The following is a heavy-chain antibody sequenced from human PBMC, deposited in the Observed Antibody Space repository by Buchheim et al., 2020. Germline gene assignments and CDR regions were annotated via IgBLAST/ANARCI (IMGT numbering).Heavy chain of an antibody. J-gene: IGHJ4*02. CDR1: GFTFSNYY. D-gene: IGHD3-22*01. CDR2: ISYDGSNK. Sequence: QVQLVESGGGLVKPGGSLRLSCAASGFTFSNYYVSWIRQAPGKGLEWVAVISYDGSNKYYADSVKGRFTISRDNSKNTLYLQMNSLRAEDTAVYYCAKAGYYYDSSGYYFDYWGQGTL. CDR3: AKAGYYYDSSGYYFDY. V-gene: IGHV3-30*18.